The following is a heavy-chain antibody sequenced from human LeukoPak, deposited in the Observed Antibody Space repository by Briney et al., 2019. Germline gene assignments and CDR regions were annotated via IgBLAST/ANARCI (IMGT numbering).Heavy chain of an antibody. CDR2: IYYSGST. D-gene: IGHD6-19*01. V-gene: IGHV4-39*01. CDR3: ARHCPSGWYIDYFDY. Sequence: SETLSLTCTVSGGSISSSSYYWGWIRHPPGKGLEWIGSIYYSGSTYYNPSLKSRVTISVDTSKNQFSLKLSSVTAADTAVYYCARHCPSGWYIDYFDYWGQGTLVTVSS. CDR1: GGSISSSSYY. J-gene: IGHJ4*02.